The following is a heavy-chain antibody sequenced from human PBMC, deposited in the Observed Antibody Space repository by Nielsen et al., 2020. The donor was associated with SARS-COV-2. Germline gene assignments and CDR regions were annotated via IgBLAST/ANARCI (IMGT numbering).Heavy chain of an antibody. CDR2: INAGNGNT. Sequence: SVKVSCKTSGYTFTSFAIHWVRQAPGQSLEWMGWINAGNGNTKYSQKFQGRVTMTRDTSANTAYMELSSLSSEDTAVYYCARITPSSGWDYWGQGTLVTVSS. V-gene: IGHV1-3*01. CDR3: ARITPSSGWDY. D-gene: IGHD6-19*01. J-gene: IGHJ4*02. CDR1: GYTFTSFA.